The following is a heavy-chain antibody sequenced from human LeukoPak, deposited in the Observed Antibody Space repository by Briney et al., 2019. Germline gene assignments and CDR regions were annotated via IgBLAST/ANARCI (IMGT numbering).Heavy chain of an antibody. J-gene: IGHJ6*02. CDR2: ISSSSYI. D-gene: IGHD1-26*01. CDR3: AREGVGATLGY. CDR1: GFTFSSYS. Sequence: GGSLRLSCAASGFTFSSYSMNWVRQAPGKGLEWVSSISSSSYIYYADSVKGRFTISRDNAKNSLYLQMNSLRAEDTAVYYCAREGVGATLGYWGQGTTVTVSS. V-gene: IGHV3-21*01.